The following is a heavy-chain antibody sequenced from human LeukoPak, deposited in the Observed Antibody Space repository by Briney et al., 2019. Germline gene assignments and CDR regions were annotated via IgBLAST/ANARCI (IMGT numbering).Heavy chain of an antibody. V-gene: IGHV1-69*13. CDR3: ARDRSLRYFDWSDDDAFDI. CDR2: IIPIFGTA. CDR1: GGTFSSYA. J-gene: IGHJ3*02. Sequence: ASVKVSCKASGGTFSSYAIRWVRQAPGQGLEWMGGIIPIFGTANYAQKFQGRVTITADESTSTAYMELSSLRSEDTAVYYCARDRSLRYFDWSDDDAFDIWGQGTMVTVSS. D-gene: IGHD3-9*01.